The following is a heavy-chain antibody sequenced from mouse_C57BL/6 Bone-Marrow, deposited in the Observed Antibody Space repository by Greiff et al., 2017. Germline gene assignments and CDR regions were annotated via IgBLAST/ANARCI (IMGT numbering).Heavy chain of an antibody. J-gene: IGHJ4*01. CDR3: ARDRDYDYDENYYAMDY. D-gene: IGHD2-4*01. CDR2: ISDGGSYT. Sequence: EVQLVESGGGLVKPGGSLKLSCAASGFTFSSYAMSWVRQTPEKRLEWVATISDGGSYTYYPDNVKGRFTISRDNAKNNLYLQMSHLKSEDTAMYYCARDRDYDYDENYYAMDYWGQGTSVTVSS. CDR1: GFTFSSYA. V-gene: IGHV5-4*01.